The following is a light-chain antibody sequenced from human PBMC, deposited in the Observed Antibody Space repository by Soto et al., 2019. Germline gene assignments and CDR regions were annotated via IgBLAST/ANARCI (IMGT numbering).Light chain of an antibody. V-gene: IGLV2-14*03. CDR2: DVT. CDR3: SSYSSSTTHVV. CDR1: STDVGDFNY. Sequence: QSVLTQPASVSGSPGRSVTISCTGTSTDVGDFNYVSWYQHLPGRAPKLIIYDVTNRPSGISYRFSASKSGRTASLTISGLQAEDEADYCCSSYSSSTTHVVFGGGTKLTVL. J-gene: IGLJ2*01.